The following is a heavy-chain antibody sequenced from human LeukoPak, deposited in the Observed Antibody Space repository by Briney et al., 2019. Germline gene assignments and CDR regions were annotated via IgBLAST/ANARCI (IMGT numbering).Heavy chain of an antibody. CDR2: ISYDGSNK. CDR1: GFTFSSYA. Sequence: PGGSLRLSCAASGFTFSSYAMHWVRQAPGKGLEWVAVISYDGSNKYYADSVKGRFTISRDNSKNTLYLQMNSLRAEDTAVYYCAREFYSSSQSYFDYWGQGTLVTVSS. CDR3: AREFYSSSQSYFDY. V-gene: IGHV3-30-3*01. J-gene: IGHJ4*02. D-gene: IGHD6-13*01.